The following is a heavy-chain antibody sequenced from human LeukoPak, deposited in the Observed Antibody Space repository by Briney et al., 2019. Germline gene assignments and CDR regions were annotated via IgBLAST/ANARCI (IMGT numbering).Heavy chain of an antibody. J-gene: IGHJ4*02. CDR3: ARATHDYVWGSYRFVY. Sequence: SETLSLTCTVSGGSISSYYWSWIRQPPGKGLEWIGYIYYSGSTNYNPSLKSRVTISVDTSKNQFSLKLSSVTAADTAVYYCARATHDYVWGSYRFVYWGQGSLVTVSS. D-gene: IGHD3-16*02. CDR2: IYYSGST. CDR1: GGSISSYY. V-gene: IGHV4-59*01.